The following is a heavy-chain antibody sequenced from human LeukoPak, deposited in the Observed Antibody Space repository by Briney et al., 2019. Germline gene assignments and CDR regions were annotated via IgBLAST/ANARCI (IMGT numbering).Heavy chain of an antibody. V-gene: IGHV4-38-2*02. CDR1: GYSISSGYY. CDR3: AREDLGATTDY. Sequence: SETLSLTCTVSGYSISSGYYWGWIRQPPGKGLEWIGSIYHSGSTYYNPSLKSRVTISVDTSRNQFSLKLSSVTAADTAVYYCAREDLGATTDYWGQGTLVTVSS. D-gene: IGHD1-26*01. J-gene: IGHJ4*02. CDR2: IYHSGST.